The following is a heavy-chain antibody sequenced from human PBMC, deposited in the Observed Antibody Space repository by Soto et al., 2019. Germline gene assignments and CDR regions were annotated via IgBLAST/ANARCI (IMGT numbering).Heavy chain of an antibody. CDR3: ARRHYDILTGYSDYYYGMDV. J-gene: IGHJ6*02. CDR1: GGTFSSYA. CDR2: IIPIFGTA. V-gene: IGHV1-69*01. Sequence: QVQLVQSGAEVKKPGSSVKVSCKASGGTFSSYAISWVRQAPGQGLEWMGGIIPIFGTANYAQKFQGRVTITADESTSQAYMELSSLRSEDTAVYYCARRHYDILTGYSDYYYGMDVWGQGTTVTVSS. D-gene: IGHD3-9*01.